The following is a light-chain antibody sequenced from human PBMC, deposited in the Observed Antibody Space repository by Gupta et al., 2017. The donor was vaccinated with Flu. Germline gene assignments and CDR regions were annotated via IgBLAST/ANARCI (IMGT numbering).Light chain of an antibody. Sequence: QSVLTQPPSVSGAPGQRVTISCTGSSSNIGAGYDVHWYQQLPGTAPKLLIYGNSNRPSGVPDRFSGSKSGISASLAITGLQAEDEADYYCQSYDSSLSGSDVVFGGGTKLTVL. V-gene: IGLV1-40*01. J-gene: IGLJ2*01. CDR3: QSYDSSLSGSDVV. CDR2: GNS. CDR1: SSNIGAGYD.